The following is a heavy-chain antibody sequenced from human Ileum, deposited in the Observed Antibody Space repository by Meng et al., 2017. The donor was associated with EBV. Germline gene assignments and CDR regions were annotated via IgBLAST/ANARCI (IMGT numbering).Heavy chain of an antibody. D-gene: IGHD5-12*01. V-gene: IGHV3-30*18. J-gene: IGHJ4*02. Sequence: QVQVVGSGGGVVQPGRSLRLSCAASGFTFSSYGMHWVRQAPGKGLEWVAVISYDGSNKYYADSVKGRFTISRDNSKNTLYLQMNSLRAEDTAVYYCAKAPYSGYDAFDYWGQGTLVTVSS. CDR3: AKAPYSGYDAFDY. CDR1: GFTFSSYG. CDR2: ISYDGSNK.